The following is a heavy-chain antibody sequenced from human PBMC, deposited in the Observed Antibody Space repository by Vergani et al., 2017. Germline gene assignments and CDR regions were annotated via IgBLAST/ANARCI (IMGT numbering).Heavy chain of an antibody. Sequence: EVQLVESGGGLIQPGGSLRLSCAASGFTVSSNYMSWVRQAPGKGLEWVSVIYSGGSTYYADSVKGRFTISRDNSKNTLYRQMNSLRAEDTAVYYCASGDSGYEELYFDYWGQGTLVTVSS. J-gene: IGHJ4*02. CDR1: GFTVSSNY. CDR3: ASGDSGYEELYFDY. D-gene: IGHD5-12*01. CDR2: IYSGGST. V-gene: IGHV3-53*01.